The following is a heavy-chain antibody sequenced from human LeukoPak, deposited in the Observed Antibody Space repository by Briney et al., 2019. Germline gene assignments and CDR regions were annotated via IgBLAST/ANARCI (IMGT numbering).Heavy chain of an antibody. CDR3: AKAPSGSYYGTYYYYMDV. V-gene: IGHV3-23*01. Sequence: GGSLRLSCAVSGFAFGSEAMSWVRQSPARGLEWVASISPGGGTTYYADYVKGRFTISRDNSKNSLFVQMNSLRAEDTAVYYCAKAPSGSYYGTYYYYMDVWGKGTTVTVSS. J-gene: IGHJ6*03. D-gene: IGHD1-26*01. CDR1: GFAFGSEA. CDR2: ISPGGGTT.